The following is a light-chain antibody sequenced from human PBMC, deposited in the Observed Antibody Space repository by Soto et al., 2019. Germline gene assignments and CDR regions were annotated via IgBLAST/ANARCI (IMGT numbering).Light chain of an antibody. Sequence: MVVTQSAATLSVSPGDRATLSCRARQSVXSNFAWYQKKPGQAPRVLMYXTSYRATGIPAIFSGSGYGTDFTLTISSLEPEDLAIYYCQQRSNWSTFGQGTRLEIK. CDR2: XTS. J-gene: IGKJ5*01. V-gene: IGKV3-11*01. CDR3: QQRSNWST. CDR1: QSVXSN.